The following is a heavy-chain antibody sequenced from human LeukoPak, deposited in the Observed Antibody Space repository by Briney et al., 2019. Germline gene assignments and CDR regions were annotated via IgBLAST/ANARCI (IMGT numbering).Heavy chain of an antibody. J-gene: IGHJ6*03. V-gene: IGHV3-7*01. CDR1: GFTFSSYW. CDR2: IKQDGSEK. CDR3: ARDRRYYYGSRSYYPYYYYYYMDV. Sequence: PGGSLRLSCAASGFTFSSYWMSWVRQAPGKGLEWVANIKQDGSEKYYVDSVKGRFTISRDNAKNSLYLQMNSLRAEDTAVYYCARDRRYYYGSRSYYPYYYYYYMDVWGKGTTVTVSS. D-gene: IGHD3-10*01.